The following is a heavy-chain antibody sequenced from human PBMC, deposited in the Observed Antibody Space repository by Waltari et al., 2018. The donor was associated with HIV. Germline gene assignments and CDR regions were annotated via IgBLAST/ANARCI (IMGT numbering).Heavy chain of an antibody. Sequence: QVQLVESGGGLVKPGGSLRLSCVASGFSFSDYSMSWIRLAPGKGLEWVASISSRANNTHYADSEQGRITISRDNAKNSLYLQMNTLRAEDTAVYYCARTKYDLWSGSYFDSWGQGTLVTVSS. CDR1: GFSFSDYS. J-gene: IGHJ5*01. CDR3: ARTKYDLWSGSYFDS. D-gene: IGHD3-3*01. CDR2: ISSRANNT. V-gene: IGHV3-11*01.